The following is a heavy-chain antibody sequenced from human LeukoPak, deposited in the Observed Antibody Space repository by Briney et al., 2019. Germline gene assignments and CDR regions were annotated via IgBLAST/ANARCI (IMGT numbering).Heavy chain of an antibody. Sequence: PGGSLRLSCAASGFTFNSFGMHWVRQAPGKGLEWVAFIRYDESYIYYADSVKGRYTISRDNAKNSLYLQMNSLRAEDTAVYYCARVNRGLLWFGDNYYYYGMDVWGQGTTVTVSS. CDR3: ARVNRGLLWFGDNYYYYGMDV. V-gene: IGHV3-30*02. D-gene: IGHD3-10*01. J-gene: IGHJ6*02. CDR2: IRYDESYI. CDR1: GFTFNSFG.